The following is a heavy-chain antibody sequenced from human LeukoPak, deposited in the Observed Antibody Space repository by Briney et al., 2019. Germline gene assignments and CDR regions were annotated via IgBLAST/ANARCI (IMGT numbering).Heavy chain of an antibody. D-gene: IGHD1-26*01. CDR2: IKQDGSQE. Sequence: GGSLRLSCVVSEFSASNYWMSWVRQAPGKGLEWVANIKQDGSQENYVDSVKGRFTISRDNSKNTLYLQMNSLRAEDTAVFYCARVVGSYYSLDVWGQGTTVTVYS. V-gene: IGHV3-7*01. CDR1: EFSASNYW. J-gene: IGHJ6*02. CDR3: ARVVGSYYSLDV.